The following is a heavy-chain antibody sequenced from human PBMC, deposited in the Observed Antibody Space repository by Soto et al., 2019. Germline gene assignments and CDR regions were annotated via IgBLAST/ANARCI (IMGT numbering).Heavy chain of an antibody. J-gene: IGHJ4*02. D-gene: IGHD4-4*01. V-gene: IGHV1-24*01. CDR2: FDPEDGET. CDR3: AAADYDYRRIDY. Sequence: GASVKVSCKVSGYTLTELSMHWVRQAPGKGLEWMGGFDPEDGETIYAQKFQGRVTMTEDTSTDTAYMELSSLRSEDTAVYYCAAADYDYRRIDYWGQGTLVTVSS. CDR1: GYTLTELS.